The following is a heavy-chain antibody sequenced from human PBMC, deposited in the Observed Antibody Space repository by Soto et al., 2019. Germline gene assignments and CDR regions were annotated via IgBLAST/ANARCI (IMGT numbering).Heavy chain of an antibody. V-gene: IGHV4-30-2*01. J-gene: IGHJ5*02. CDR3: ARDDYYDSSGYYSSWFDP. Sequence: PSETLSLTCAVSGGSISSGGHSWSWIRQPPGKGLEWIGYIYHSGSTYYNPSLKSRVTISVDRSKNQFSLKLSSVTAADTAVYYCARDDYYDSSGYYSSWFDPWGQGTLVTVSS. CDR2: IYHSGST. D-gene: IGHD3-22*01. CDR1: GGSISSGGHS.